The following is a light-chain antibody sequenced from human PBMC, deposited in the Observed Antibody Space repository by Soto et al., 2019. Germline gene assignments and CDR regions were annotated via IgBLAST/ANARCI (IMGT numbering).Light chain of an antibody. J-gene: IGKJ1*01. CDR3: QQYNNYPRT. Sequence: DIQMTQSPSTLSASIGDRVTITCRASESIRTWLAWYQHKPGKAPKFLIYDASTLESGVPSRFSGSGSGTEFTLTISSLQPDDFATYYCQQYNNYPRTFGQGTEVEIK. CDR2: DAS. V-gene: IGKV1-5*01. CDR1: ESIRTW.